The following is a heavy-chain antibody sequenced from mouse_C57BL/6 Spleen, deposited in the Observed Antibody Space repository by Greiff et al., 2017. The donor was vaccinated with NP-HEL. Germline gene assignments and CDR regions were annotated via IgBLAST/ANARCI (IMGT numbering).Heavy chain of an antibody. CDR1: GYSFTGYF. V-gene: IGHV1-20*01. CDR2: INPYNGDT. J-gene: IGHJ4*01. Sequence: VQLQQSGPELVKPGDSVKISCKASGYSFTGYFMNWVMQSHGKSLEWIGRINPYNGDTFYNQKFKGKATLTVDKSSSTAHLELRSLTSEDSAVYYCAREKNLWGYAMDYWGQGTSVTVSS. D-gene: IGHD1-1*02. CDR3: AREKNLWGYAMDY.